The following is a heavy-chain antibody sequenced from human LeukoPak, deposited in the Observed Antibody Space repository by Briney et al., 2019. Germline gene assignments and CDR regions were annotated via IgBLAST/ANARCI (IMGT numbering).Heavy chain of an antibody. CDR2: IYYSGST. CDR3: ARGPDSFDY. CDR1: GGSFSGYY. J-gene: IGHJ4*02. Sequence: SETLSLTCAVYGGSFSGYYWSWIRQPPGKGLEWIGYIYYSGSTNYNPSLKSRVTISVDTSKNQFSLKLSSVTAADTAVYYCARGPDSFDYWGQGTLVTVSS. V-gene: IGHV4-59*01. D-gene: IGHD4-11*01.